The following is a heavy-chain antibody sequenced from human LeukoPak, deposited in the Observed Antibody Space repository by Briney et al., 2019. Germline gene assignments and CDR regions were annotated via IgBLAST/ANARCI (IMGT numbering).Heavy chain of an antibody. J-gene: IGHJ1*01. Sequence: SETLSLTCAVYGGSFSGFYCTWIRQPPGKGLEWIGEILQGGSTAYTPSLKIRVTISVDTSKNQCSLKLTSVTAADTAVYYCTKGAAGPRLQDWGQGTLVTVSS. D-gene: IGHD6-6*01. CDR3: TKGAAGPRLQD. CDR1: GGSFSGFY. CDR2: ILQGGST. V-gene: IGHV4-34*12.